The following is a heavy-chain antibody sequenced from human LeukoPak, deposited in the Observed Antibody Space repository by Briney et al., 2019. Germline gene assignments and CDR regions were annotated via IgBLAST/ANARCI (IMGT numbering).Heavy chain of an antibody. J-gene: IGHJ4*02. V-gene: IGHV4-31*03. D-gene: IGHD3-22*01. Sequence: SETLSLTCTVSGGSISSGGYYWSWIRQHPGKGLEWIGYIYYSGSTYYNPSLKSRVTISVDTSKNQFSLKLSSVTAADTAVYYCARTSLAMIAVDYWGQGTLVTVSS. CDR3: ARTSLAMIAVDY. CDR1: GGSISSGGYY. CDR2: IYYSGST.